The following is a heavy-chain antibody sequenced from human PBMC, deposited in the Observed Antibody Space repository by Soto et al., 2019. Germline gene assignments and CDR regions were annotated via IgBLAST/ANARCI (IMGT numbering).Heavy chain of an antibody. CDR1: GYTFTGYY. CDR3: ARDGRITIFGVAKLSMDV. CDR2: INPNSGGT. V-gene: IGHV1-2*02. D-gene: IGHD3-3*01. Sequence: XSVKVSCKASGYTFTGYYMHWGRQAPGQGLEWMGWINPNSGGTNYSQKFQGRVTMTRDTSISTAYMELSRLRSDDTAVYYCARDGRITIFGVAKLSMDVWGQGTTVTVSS. J-gene: IGHJ6*02.